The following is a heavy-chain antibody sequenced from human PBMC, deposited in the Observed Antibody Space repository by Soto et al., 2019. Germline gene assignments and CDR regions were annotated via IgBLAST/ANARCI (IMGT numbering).Heavy chain of an antibody. Sequence: QVQLQESGPGLVKPSQTLSLSCTVSGASISSGVYYWTWIRQHPGKGLEWLGYIESSGSTFFNLSLKSRFAISVDPSKSQFALNLNSVSAAVTAIYYCAGDVNDYGSRGYRTSYFDFWGQGALVTVSS. CDR1: GASISSGVYY. CDR3: AGDVNDYGSRGYRTSYFDF. J-gene: IGHJ4*02. V-gene: IGHV4-31*03. D-gene: IGHD4-17*01. CDR2: IESSGST.